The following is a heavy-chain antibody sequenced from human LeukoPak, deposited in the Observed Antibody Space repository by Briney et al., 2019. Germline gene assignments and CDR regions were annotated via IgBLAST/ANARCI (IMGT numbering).Heavy chain of an antibody. CDR3: ARERRGYSYGFPQIAPNSWFDP. Sequence: SETLSLTCTVSGGSISSSSYYWGWIRQPPGKGLEWIGSMYYSGSTYYNPSLKSRVTISVDTSKKQFSLKLSSVTAADTAVYYCARERRGYSYGFPQIAPNSWFDPWGQGTLVTVSS. D-gene: IGHD5-18*01. J-gene: IGHJ5*02. CDR2: MYYSGST. CDR1: GGSISSSSYY. V-gene: IGHV4-39*07.